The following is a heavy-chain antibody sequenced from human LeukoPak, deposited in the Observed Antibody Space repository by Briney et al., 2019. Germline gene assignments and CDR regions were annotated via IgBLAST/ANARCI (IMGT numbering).Heavy chain of an antibody. CDR1: GFTFSSYS. CDR3: ARSIRVATMIFDY. Sequence: GGSLRLSCVDSGFTFSSYSMNWVRQAPGKGLKWISYISSSSGTTYYADSVTGRFTISRDNAKNSLYLQMNSLRDEDTAVYCCARSIRVATMIFDYWGQGTLVTVSS. CDR2: ISSSSGTT. D-gene: IGHD5-12*01. J-gene: IGHJ4*02. V-gene: IGHV3-48*02.